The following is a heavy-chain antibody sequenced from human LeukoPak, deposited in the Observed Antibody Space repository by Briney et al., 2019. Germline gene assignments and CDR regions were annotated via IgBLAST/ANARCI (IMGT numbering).Heavy chain of an antibody. CDR2: MNPNSGNT. V-gene: IGHV1-8*01. CDR1: GYTFTSYD. J-gene: IGHJ6*03. Sequence: GASVTVSCKASGYTFTSYDINWVRQATGQGLEWMGWMNPNSGNTGYAQKFQGRVTMTRNTSISTAYMELSSLRSEDTAVYYCARGRTSRRSYYYYMDVWGKGTTVTVSS. CDR3: ARGRTSRRSYYYYMDV. D-gene: IGHD1-14*01.